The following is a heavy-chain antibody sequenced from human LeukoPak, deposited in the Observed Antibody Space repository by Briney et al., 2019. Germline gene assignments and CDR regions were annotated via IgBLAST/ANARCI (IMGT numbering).Heavy chain of an antibody. Sequence: GASVKVSCKASGYTFTSYGISWVRQAPGQGLEWMGWINPNSGGTNYAQKFQGWVTMTRDTSISTAYMELSRLRSDDTAVYYCARGVMPTYYDILTGSHLTGGNWFDPWGQGTLVTVSS. J-gene: IGHJ5*02. CDR3: ARGVMPTYYDILTGSHLTGGNWFDP. V-gene: IGHV1-2*04. CDR1: GYTFTSYG. CDR2: INPNSGGT. D-gene: IGHD3-9*01.